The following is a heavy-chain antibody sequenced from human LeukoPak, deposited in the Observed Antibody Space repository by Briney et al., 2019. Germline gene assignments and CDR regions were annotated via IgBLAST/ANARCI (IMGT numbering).Heavy chain of an antibody. CDR1: GFTFSSYA. J-gene: IGHJ4*02. CDR3: ARCDRVPAATMGVDY. Sequence: GGSLRLSCAASGFTFSSYAMSWVRQAPGKGLEWVSAISGSGGSTYYADSVKGRFTISRDNSKNTLYLQMNSLRAEDTAVYYCARCDRVPAATMGVDYWGQGTLVTVSS. CDR2: ISGSGGST. V-gene: IGHV3-23*01. D-gene: IGHD2-2*01.